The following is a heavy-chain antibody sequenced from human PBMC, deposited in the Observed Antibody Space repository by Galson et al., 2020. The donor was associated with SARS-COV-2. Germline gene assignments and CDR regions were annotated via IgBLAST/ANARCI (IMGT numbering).Heavy chain of an antibody. D-gene: IGHD1-7*01. CDR2: TYYRSRWYH. CDR3: ARNYHPGFDF. CDR1: GDSVSAASSA. J-gene: IGHJ4*02. Sequence: SQTLSLTCAISGDSVSAASSAWSWIRQSPSGGLEWLGRTYYRSRWYHDYAVSVSSRITINPDTSRNQFSLQLSSVTPEDTAVYYCARNYHPGFDFWGQGSLVTVSS. V-gene: IGHV6-1*01.